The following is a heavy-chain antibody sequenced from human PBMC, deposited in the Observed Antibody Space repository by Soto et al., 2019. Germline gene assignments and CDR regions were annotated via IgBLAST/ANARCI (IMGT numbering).Heavy chain of an antibody. D-gene: IGHD2-15*01. J-gene: IGHJ5*02. CDR3: ARSKGCSVGSCFHNWFDP. Sequence: QVQLQESGPGLVKPSGTLSLTCAVSSGSISSSNWWSWVRQPPGKGLEWIGEIYHSGSTTYNPSLKSRVTISVDKSKNQFSLKLSSVTAADTAVYYCARSKGCSVGSCFHNWFDPWGQGTLVTVSS. V-gene: IGHV4-4*02. CDR2: IYHSGST. CDR1: SGSISSSNW.